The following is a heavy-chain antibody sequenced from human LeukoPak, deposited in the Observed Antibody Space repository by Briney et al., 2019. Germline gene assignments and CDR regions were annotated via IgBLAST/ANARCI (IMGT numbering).Heavy chain of an antibody. CDR2: ISYDGVNK. V-gene: IGHV3-30*03. CDR1: GFTFSNYG. CDR3: ARFDTTGTDYYYGMDV. Sequence: GGSLRLSCAASGFTFSNYGMHWVRQAPGKGLEWVALISYDGVNKYYADSVKGRFTISRDNSKNTLYLQMNSLRAEDTAVYYCARFDTTGTDYYYGMDVWGQGTTVTVSS. D-gene: IGHD1-1*01. J-gene: IGHJ6*02.